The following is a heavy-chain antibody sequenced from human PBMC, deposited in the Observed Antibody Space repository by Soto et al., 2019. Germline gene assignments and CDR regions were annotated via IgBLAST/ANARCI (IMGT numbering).Heavy chain of an antibody. V-gene: IGHV3-53*02. D-gene: IGHD3-10*01. CDR1: GLTVSSNY. Sequence: EVQLVETGGGLIQPGGSLRLSCAASGLTVSSNYMNWVRQAPGKGLEWVSVLYSGGSTHYAGSVKGRFIISRDNSKQTLYLQMNSLRVEDTAVYYCARDRPGDEGDGFDIWGHGTMVTVSS. CDR3: ARDRPGDEGDGFDI. CDR2: LYSGGST. J-gene: IGHJ3*02.